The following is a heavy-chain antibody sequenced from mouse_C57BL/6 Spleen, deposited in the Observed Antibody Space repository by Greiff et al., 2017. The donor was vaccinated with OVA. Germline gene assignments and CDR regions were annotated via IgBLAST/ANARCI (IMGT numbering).Heavy chain of an antibody. Sequence: VQLKESGPELVKPGASVKISCKASGYAFSSSWMNWVKQRPGKGLEWIGRIYPGDGDTNYNGKFKGKATLTADKSSSTAYMQLSSLTSEDSAVYFCATLTTVVATNAMDYWGQGTSVTVSS. CDR1: GYAFSSSW. J-gene: IGHJ4*01. CDR2: IYPGDGDT. V-gene: IGHV1-82*01. D-gene: IGHD1-1*01. CDR3: ATLTTVVATNAMDY.